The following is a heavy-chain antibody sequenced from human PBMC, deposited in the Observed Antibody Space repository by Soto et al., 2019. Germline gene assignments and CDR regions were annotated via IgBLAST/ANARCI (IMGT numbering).Heavy chain of an antibody. J-gene: IGHJ6*02. CDR2: IWYDGSNK. Sequence: GGSLRLSCAASGFTFSSYGMHWVRQAPGKGLEWVAVIWYDGSNKYYADSVKGRFTISRDNSKNTLYLQMNSLRAEDTAVYYCARDELIFGGFRGMDVWGQGTTVTVSS. CDR1: GFTFSSYG. D-gene: IGHD2-21*02. CDR3: ARDELIFGGFRGMDV. V-gene: IGHV3-33*01.